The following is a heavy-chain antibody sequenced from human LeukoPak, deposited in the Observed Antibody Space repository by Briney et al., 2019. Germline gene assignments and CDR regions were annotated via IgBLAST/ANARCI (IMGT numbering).Heavy chain of an antibody. J-gene: IGHJ4*02. CDR2: ISAYNGNT. V-gene: IGHV1-18*01. CDR1: GYTFTSYG. Sequence: GASVKVSCKASGYTFTSYGISWVRQAPGQGLEWMGWISAYNGNTNYAQKLQGRVTMTTDTSTSTAYMELRSLRSDDTAVYYCAITTYSSSSTELLFDYWGQGTLVTVSS. CDR3: AITTYSSSSTELLFDY. D-gene: IGHD6-13*01.